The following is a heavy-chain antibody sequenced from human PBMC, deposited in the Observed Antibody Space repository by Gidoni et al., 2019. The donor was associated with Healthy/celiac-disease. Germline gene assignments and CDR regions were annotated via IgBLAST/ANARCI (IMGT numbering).Heavy chain of an antibody. V-gene: IGHV4-34*01. Sequence: QVQLQQWGAGLLKPSETLSLTCAVYGGSFSGYYWSWIRQPPGKGLEWIGEINHSGSTNYNPSLKSRVTISVDTSKNQISLKLSSVTAADTAVYYCARELLWFGELLAQIDYWGQGTLVTVSS. CDR1: GGSFSGYY. CDR2: INHSGST. J-gene: IGHJ4*02. CDR3: ARELLWFGELLAQIDY. D-gene: IGHD3-10*01.